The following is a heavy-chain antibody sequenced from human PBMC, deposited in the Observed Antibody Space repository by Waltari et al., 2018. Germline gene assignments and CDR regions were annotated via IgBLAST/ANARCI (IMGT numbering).Heavy chain of an antibody. CDR1: GYSISSGYY. Sequence: QVQLQESGPGLVKPSETLSLTCAVSGYSISSGYYWGWIRQPPGKGLEWIGSIYHSGSTYYNPPLKGRVTISVDTSKNQFSLKLSSVTAADTAVYYCARGGTLLRSFFDYWGQGTLVTVSS. CDR2: IYHSGST. D-gene: IGHD3-3*01. J-gene: IGHJ4*02. V-gene: IGHV4-38-2*01. CDR3: ARGGTLLRSFFDY.